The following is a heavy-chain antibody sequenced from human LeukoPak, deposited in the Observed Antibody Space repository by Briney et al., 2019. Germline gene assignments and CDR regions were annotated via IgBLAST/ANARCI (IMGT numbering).Heavy chain of an antibody. Sequence: SSETLSLTCTVSGGSISSSSYYWGWIRQPPGKGLEWIGSIYYSGSTYYNPSLKSRVTISVDTSKNQFSLKLSSVTAADTAVYYCARHFGSGSYPVDYWGQGTLVTVSS. CDR1: GGSISSSSYY. D-gene: IGHD3-10*01. V-gene: IGHV4-39*07. CDR3: ARHFGSGSYPVDY. CDR2: IYYSGST. J-gene: IGHJ4*02.